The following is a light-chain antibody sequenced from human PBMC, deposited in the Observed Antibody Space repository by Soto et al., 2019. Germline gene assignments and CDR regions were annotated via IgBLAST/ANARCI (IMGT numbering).Light chain of an antibody. V-gene: IGKV1-5*01. CDR3: QKYNRVPLT. J-gene: IGKJ4*01. CDR1: QSINNW. Sequence: DIPMTQSPSTLSASVGDRVTITCRASQSINNWLAWYQQKPGKAPKLLIYDASTLDIGVPSRFSGSGFGTEFSLTISSLQPDDFATYYCQKYNRVPLTFGGGTKVEIK. CDR2: DAS.